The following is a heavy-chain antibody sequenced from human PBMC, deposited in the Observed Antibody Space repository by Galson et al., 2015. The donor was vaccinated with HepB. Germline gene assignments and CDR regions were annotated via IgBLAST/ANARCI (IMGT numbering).Heavy chain of an antibody. CDR1: GYTFTDYY. CDR3: ATGGSPGYSYGPGDY. Sequence: VKVSCKVSGYTFTDYYMHWVQQAPGKGLEWMGLVDPEDGETIYAEKFQGRVTITADTSTDTAYMELSSLRSEDTAVYYCATGGSPGYSYGPGDYWGQGTLVTVSS. V-gene: IGHV1-69-2*01. J-gene: IGHJ4*02. CDR2: VDPEDGET. D-gene: IGHD5-18*01.